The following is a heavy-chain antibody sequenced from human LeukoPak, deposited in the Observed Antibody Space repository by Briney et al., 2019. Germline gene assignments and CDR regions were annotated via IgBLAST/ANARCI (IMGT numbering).Heavy chain of an antibody. CDR1: GFTFSSYT. V-gene: IGHV3-48*01. D-gene: IGHD2-2*01. Sequence: PGGSLRLSCAASGFTFSSYTMSWVRQAPGKGLEWVSYISSSSSTIYYADSVKGRFTISRDNAKNSLYLQMNSLRAEDTAVYYCARDFLCSSTSCYAMDVWGKGTTVTVSS. J-gene: IGHJ6*03. CDR3: ARDFLCSSTSCYAMDV. CDR2: ISSSSSTI.